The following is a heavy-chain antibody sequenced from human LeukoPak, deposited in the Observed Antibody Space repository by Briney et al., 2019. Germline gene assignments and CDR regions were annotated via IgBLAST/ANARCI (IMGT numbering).Heavy chain of an antibody. CDR1: GFNFSTYG. Sequence: GGSLRLSCAASGFNFSTYGMSWVRQAPGKGLEWVANIKQDGSEKYYVDSVKGRFTISRDNAKNSLYLQMSSLRAEDTAMYYCAQGHQYSSLRFDYWGQGTPVTVSS. CDR3: AQGHQYSSLRFDY. J-gene: IGHJ4*02. D-gene: IGHD6-6*01. CDR2: IKQDGSEK. V-gene: IGHV3-7*01.